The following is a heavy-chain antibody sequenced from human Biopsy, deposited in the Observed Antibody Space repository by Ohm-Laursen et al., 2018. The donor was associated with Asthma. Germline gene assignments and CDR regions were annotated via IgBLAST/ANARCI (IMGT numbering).Heavy chain of an antibody. CDR3: ARKAGSCISRTCYSLDF. Sequence: SSVKVSCKSLGGTFNTYVIGWVRQAPGQGLEWMGGINSVFGTTTYPQKFQDRVTITADDSTSTVYIELSSLRSEDTAVYYCARKAGSCISRTCYSLDFWGQGALVTVSS. CDR1: GGTFNTYV. V-gene: IGHV1-69*01. D-gene: IGHD2-2*01. CDR2: INSVFGTT. J-gene: IGHJ4*02.